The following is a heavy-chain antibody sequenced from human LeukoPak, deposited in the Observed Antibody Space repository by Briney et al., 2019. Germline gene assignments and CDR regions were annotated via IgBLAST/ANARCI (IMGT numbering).Heavy chain of an antibody. J-gene: IGHJ4*02. Sequence: SGPTLVKPTETLTLTCTFSGFSLSTNGVAVAWIRQPPGKALEWLAVICWDDNKRYSPSLENRLAITKDTSKNQVVLIMTNMDPVDTATYYCAHRPNWHGNSGLDFWGQGTPVTVSS. CDR2: ICWDDNK. D-gene: IGHD4-23*01. CDR1: GFSLSTNGVA. CDR3: AHRPNWHGNSGLDF. V-gene: IGHV2-5*02.